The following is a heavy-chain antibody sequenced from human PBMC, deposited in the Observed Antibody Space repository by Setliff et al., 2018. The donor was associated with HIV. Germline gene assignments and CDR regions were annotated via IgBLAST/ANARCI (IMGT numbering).Heavy chain of an antibody. D-gene: IGHD5-12*01. V-gene: IGHV4-39*01. J-gene: IGHJ2*01. CDR1: GVSINTKSFY. CDR3: ARPSTGGGYNYWYFDL. CDR2: IYYSGST. Sequence: SETLSLTCTVSGVSINTKSFYWDWIRQPPGKGLEWIGNIYYSGSTYYNPSLKSRATISEDTSKNQFSLKLSSVTAADTAVYYCARPSTGGGYNYWYFDLWGRGTLVTVSS.